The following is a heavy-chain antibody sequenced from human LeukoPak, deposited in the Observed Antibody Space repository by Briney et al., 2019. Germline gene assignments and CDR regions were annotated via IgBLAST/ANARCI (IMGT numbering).Heavy chain of an antibody. CDR3: ARVYSGSYSRYDWFDP. Sequence: SETLSLTCTVSGGSISSSSYYWGWIRQPPGKGLEWIGRIYTSGSTNYNPSLKSRVTMSVDTSKNQFSLKLSSLTAADTAVYYCARVYSGSYSRYDWFDPWGQGTLVTVSS. D-gene: IGHD1-26*01. J-gene: IGHJ5*02. CDR1: GGSISSSSYY. CDR2: IYTSGST. V-gene: IGHV4-61*05.